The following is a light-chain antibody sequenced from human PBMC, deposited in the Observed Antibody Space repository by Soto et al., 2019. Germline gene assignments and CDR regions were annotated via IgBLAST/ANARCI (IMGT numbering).Light chain of an antibody. Sequence: QSVLTQPPSASGTPGPRVAFSCSGSSSNIGANTVNWYQQLPGAAPKLLIYSHSQRPSGVPDRFSGSKSGTSASLAISGLQSDDEADYYCAAWDDSLNGYVFGTGTKVTVL. CDR1: SSNIGANT. CDR3: AAWDDSLNGYV. V-gene: IGLV1-44*01. J-gene: IGLJ1*01. CDR2: SHS.